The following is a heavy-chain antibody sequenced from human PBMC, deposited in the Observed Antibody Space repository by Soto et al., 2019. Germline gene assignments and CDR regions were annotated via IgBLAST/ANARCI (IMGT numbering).Heavy chain of an antibody. J-gene: IGHJ4*02. CDR2: ISYDGNDE. Sequence: QVKLVESGGGVVQPGASLRLSCVASGFTFSDYPLHWVRRAPGKGLEWVAVISYDGNDESYSDSVKGRFTISRDNSKTTVYLQMNSLRADDMAVYHCARDMRHDYASGRLDYLGQGTLVTVSP. D-gene: IGHD3-10*01. CDR3: ARDMRHDYASGRLDY. CDR1: GFTFSDYP. V-gene: IGHV3-30-3*01.